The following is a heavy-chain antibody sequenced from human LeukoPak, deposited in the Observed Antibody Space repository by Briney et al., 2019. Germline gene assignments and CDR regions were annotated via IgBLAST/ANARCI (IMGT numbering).Heavy chain of an antibody. CDR2: IYYSGST. Sequence: GSLRLSCAASGFSFSGYGMSWIRQPPGKGLEWIGYIYYSGSTNYNPSLKSRVTISVDTSKNQFSLKLSSVTAADTAVYYCARFLWFGDPENWFDPWGQGTLVTVSS. V-gene: IGHV4-59*01. CDR1: GFSFSGYG. D-gene: IGHD3-10*01. CDR3: ARFLWFGDPENWFDP. J-gene: IGHJ5*02.